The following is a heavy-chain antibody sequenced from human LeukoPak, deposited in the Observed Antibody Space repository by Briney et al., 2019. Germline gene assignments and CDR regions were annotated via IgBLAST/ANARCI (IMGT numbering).Heavy chain of an antibody. V-gene: IGHV4-31*03. J-gene: IGHJ4*02. CDR3: ARGRVSGGFYLNGFDF. D-gene: IGHD3-10*01. CDR2: IYYSGST. CDR1: GGSLSSGGYY. Sequence: SQTLSLNCTVPGGSLSSGGYYWSWIRHHPGKGLEWIGYIYYSGSTYYNPSLKSRVTISVDTSKNQFSLKLSSVTAADTAVYYCARGRVSGGFYLNGFDFWGQGAQVTVSS.